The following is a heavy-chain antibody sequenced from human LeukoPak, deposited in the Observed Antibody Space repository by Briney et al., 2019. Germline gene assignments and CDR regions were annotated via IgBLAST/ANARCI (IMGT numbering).Heavy chain of an antibody. CDR2: IHHNGTR. Sequence: PSETLSLTCGVSIGSISSGNWWSWVRQSPGKGLEWIGEIHHNGTRNYNPSLKSRVTISADTSKNQFSLKLSSVTAADTAVYHCARQSGYTYGPIDYWGQGTLVTVSS. CDR3: ARQSGYTYGPIDY. V-gene: IGHV4/OR15-8*01. J-gene: IGHJ4*02. D-gene: IGHD5-18*01. CDR1: IGSISSGNW.